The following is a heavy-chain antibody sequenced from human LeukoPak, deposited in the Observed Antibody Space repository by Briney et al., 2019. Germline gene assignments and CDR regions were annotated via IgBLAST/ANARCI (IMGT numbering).Heavy chain of an antibody. CDR3: ARTSGYDYEGIDY. CDR2: ISSSSSYI. CDR1: GFTFSSYS. V-gene: IGHV3-21*01. Sequence: GGSLRLSCAASGFTFSSYSMNWVRQAPGKGLEWVSSISSSSSYIYYADSVKGRFTISRDNAKNSLYLQMNSLRAEDTAVYYCARTSGYDYEGIDYWGQGTLVTVSS. D-gene: IGHD5-12*01. J-gene: IGHJ4*02.